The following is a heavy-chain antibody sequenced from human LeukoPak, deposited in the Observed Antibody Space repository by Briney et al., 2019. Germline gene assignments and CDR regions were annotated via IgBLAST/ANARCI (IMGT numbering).Heavy chain of an antibody. Sequence: SETLSLTCAVSGVSISSGGYSWSWIRQPPGKGLEWIGYIYHSGSTYYNPSLKSRVTISVDRSKNQFSLKLSSVTAADTAVYYCARTPRYGDYWYFDLWGRGTLVTVSS. CDR3: ARTPRYGDYWYFDL. CDR1: GVSISSGGYS. D-gene: IGHD4-17*01. V-gene: IGHV4-30-2*01. J-gene: IGHJ2*01. CDR2: IYHSGST.